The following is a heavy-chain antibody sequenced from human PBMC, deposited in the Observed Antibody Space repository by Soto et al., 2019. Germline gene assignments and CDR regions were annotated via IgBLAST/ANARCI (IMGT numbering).Heavy chain of an antibody. CDR2: ISAYNGKA. CDR3: SVRRGFSYGEGDYHFDY. CDR1: GDTFTSYG. V-gene: IGHV1-18*04. Sequence: QVQLVQSGAEVKKPGASVKVSCKASGDTFTSYGISWVRQAPGQGLEWMGWISAYNGKANYAQKLQGRVTMTTDTSTTTADMELRSLSDDDTAFYYCSVRRGFSYGEGDYHFDYWGQGTLVTVSS. J-gene: IGHJ4*02. D-gene: IGHD5-18*01.